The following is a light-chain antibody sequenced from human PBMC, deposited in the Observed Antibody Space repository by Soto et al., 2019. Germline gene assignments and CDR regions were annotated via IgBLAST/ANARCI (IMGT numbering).Light chain of an antibody. CDR1: QSVSNN. CDR2: GAS. Sequence: EIVMTQSPATLYVSPGERATLSCRASQSVSNNLAWYQKKPGQAPRLLIYGASTRATGIPARFSGSGSGTECTLTISSLQSEDFAFYYCQQYNNWWTFGQGTRVDIQ. V-gene: IGKV3-15*01. CDR3: QQYNNWWT. J-gene: IGKJ1*01.